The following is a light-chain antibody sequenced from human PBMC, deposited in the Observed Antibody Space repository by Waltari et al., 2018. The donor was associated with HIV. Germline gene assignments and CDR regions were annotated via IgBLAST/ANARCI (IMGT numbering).Light chain of an antibody. CDR1: SSNIGAGYD. V-gene: IGLV1-40*01. CDR2: GNI. Sequence: QSVLTQPPSVSGAPGQRVTISCTGSSSNIGAGYDVHWYQQLPGTAPKLLIHGNINGPSGVPDRFSGSESGTSASLAITGRQAEDEADYYCQSYDSSLSGYVFGTGTKVTVL. J-gene: IGLJ1*01. CDR3: QSYDSSLSGYV.